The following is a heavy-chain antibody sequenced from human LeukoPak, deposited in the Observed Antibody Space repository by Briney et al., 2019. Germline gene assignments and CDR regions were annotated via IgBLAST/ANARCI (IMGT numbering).Heavy chain of an antibody. Sequence: PSETLSLTCTVSGGSISSSSYYWGWIRQPPGKGLEWIGSIYYSGSTYYNPSLKSRVTISVDTSKNQFSLKLSSVTAADTAVYYCARDRGLYLFDPWGQGTLVTVSS. V-gene: IGHV4-39*07. J-gene: IGHJ5*02. CDR2: IYYSGST. CDR1: GGSISSSSYY. CDR3: ARDRGLYLFDP. D-gene: IGHD2-2*02.